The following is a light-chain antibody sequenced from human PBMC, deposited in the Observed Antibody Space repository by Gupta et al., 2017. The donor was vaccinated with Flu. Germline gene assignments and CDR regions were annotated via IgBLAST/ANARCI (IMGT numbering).Light chain of an antibody. CDR3: QQYYSAPLT. J-gene: IGKJ4*01. CDR2: WAS. CDR1: QSVLYNSNNKNY. V-gene: IGKV4-1*01. Sequence: DIVMTQSPDSLAVSLGERATINCKSSQSVLYNSNNKNYLAWYQQKPGQSPKLLIYWASTRESGVPERFSGSGSGTDFTLTISSLQAEDVAVYYCQQYYSAPLTFGGGTKVEIK.